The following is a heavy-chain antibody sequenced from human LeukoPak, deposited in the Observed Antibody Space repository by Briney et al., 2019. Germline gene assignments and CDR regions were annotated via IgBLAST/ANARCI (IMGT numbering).Heavy chain of an antibody. V-gene: IGHV3-23*01. CDR2: VSVSGDAT. Sequence: GGSLRLSCAASGFIFSNHAMGWVRQAPGKALEWVSSVSVSGDATFYAESVKGRFTISRDNSKNTLYLQMTNLRAADTAVYYCAKDLSRAVAADWFDPWDQGSLVTVSS. CDR1: GFIFSNHA. CDR3: AKDLSRAVAADWFDP. J-gene: IGHJ5*02. D-gene: IGHD6-19*01.